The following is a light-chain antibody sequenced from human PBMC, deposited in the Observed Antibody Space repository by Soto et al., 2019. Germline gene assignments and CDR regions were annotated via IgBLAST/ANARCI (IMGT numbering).Light chain of an antibody. V-gene: IGLV7-46*01. CDR1: TGAVPSNHH. CDR3: LLSYNAARV. Sequence: QAVVTQEPSLTVSPGGTVTLTCGSSTGAVPSNHHPYWFQQKAGQAPRTLIYDTSNKHSWTPARFSGSLLGDKAALTLSGAQPEYEAQYYFLLSYNAARVFGGGTKLTVL. CDR2: DTS. J-gene: IGLJ2*01.